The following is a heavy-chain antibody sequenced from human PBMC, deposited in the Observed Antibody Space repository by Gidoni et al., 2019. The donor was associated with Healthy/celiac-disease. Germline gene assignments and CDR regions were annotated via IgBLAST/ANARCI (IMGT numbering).Heavy chain of an antibody. Sequence: QVQLVESGGGVVQPGRSLRLSCAASGFTFSSSGLHWVRQAPGKGLEGVAVIAYEGSNKYDADSVKGRFTISRDNSKNTLYLQMNSLRAEDTAVYYCAKEGGIYYYGSGRATGGLDYWGQGTLVTVSS. CDR2: IAYEGSNK. D-gene: IGHD3-10*01. J-gene: IGHJ4*02. CDR3: AKEGGIYYYGSGRATGGLDY. CDR1: GFTFSSSG. V-gene: IGHV3-30*18.